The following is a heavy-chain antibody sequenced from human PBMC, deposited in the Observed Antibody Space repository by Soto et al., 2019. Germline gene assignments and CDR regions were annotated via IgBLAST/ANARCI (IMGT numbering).Heavy chain of an antibody. J-gene: IGHJ4*02. Sequence: QVQLQESGPGLVKPSETLSLTCIVSGGSISNYYWSWIRQPPGKGLEWIGYIYYSGSTNYNPSLTSRVTISVDTSNNQFSLKLRSVTAADTAVYYCARHRYSYGVYYFDYWGQGTLVTVSS. CDR3: ARHRYSYGVYYFDY. V-gene: IGHV4-59*08. D-gene: IGHD5-18*01. CDR2: IYYSGST. CDR1: GGSISNYY.